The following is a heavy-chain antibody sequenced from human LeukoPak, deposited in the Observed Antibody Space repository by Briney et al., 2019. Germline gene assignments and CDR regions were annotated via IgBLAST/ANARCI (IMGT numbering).Heavy chain of an antibody. Sequence: GGSLRLSRVVSGFTLSNSAMTWVRQAPGKGLEWVAIIGDSDTSTNYPDSVRGRFIISRDNSKDTLHLQMDSLRVEDTAVYYCAKGPTLTSFGSWGQGTLVTVSS. CDR3: AKGPTLTSFGS. V-gene: IGHV3-23*05. CDR1: GFTLSNSA. J-gene: IGHJ1*01. CDR2: IGDSDTST. D-gene: IGHD4-17*01.